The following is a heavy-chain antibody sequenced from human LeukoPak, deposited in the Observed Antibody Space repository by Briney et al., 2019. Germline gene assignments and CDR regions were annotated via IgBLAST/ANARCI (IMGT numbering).Heavy chain of an antibody. D-gene: IGHD2/OR15-2a*01. J-gene: IGHJ5*02. Sequence: GGSLRLSCAASGFTFSSYEMNWVRQAPGKGLEWVSYISSSGSTIYYADSVKGRFTTSRDNAKNSLYLQMNSLRAEDTAVYYCARVRSTTGWFDPWGQGTLVTVSS. CDR1: GFTFSSYE. V-gene: IGHV3-48*03. CDR3: ARVRSTTGWFDP. CDR2: ISSSGSTI.